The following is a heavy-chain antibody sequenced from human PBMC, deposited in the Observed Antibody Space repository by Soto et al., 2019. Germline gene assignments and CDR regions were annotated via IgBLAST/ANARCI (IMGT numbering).Heavy chain of an antibody. J-gene: IGHJ1*01. CDR2: ISGSGGST. Sequence: GGSLRLSCAASGFTFSSYAMSWVRQAPGKGLEWVSAISGSGGSTYYADSVTGRFTISKDNSKNTLYLQMNSLRAEDTAVYYCAKGYSLGEYFQHWGQGTLVTVSS. D-gene: IGHD3-10*01. V-gene: IGHV3-23*01. CDR1: GFTFSSYA. CDR3: AKGYSLGEYFQH.